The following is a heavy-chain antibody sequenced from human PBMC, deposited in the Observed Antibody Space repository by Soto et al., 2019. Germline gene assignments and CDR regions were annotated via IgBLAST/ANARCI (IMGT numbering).Heavy chain of an antibody. D-gene: IGHD2-15*01. V-gene: IGHV3-74*01. CDR1: GFTFRNYW. CDR3: AREVACSGGSCYRPLDDAFDI. CDR2: VNSDGDTT. J-gene: IGHJ3*02. Sequence: PGGSLRLSCAASGFTFRNYWMHWVRQAPGKGLVWVSRVNSDGDTTYYADSVKGRFTISRDNAKNSLYLQMNSLRAEDTAVYYWAREVACSGGSCYRPLDDAFDIWGQGTMVTVSS.